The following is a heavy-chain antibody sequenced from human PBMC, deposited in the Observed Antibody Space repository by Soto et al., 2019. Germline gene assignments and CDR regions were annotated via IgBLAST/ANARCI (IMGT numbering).Heavy chain of an antibody. CDR1: GYTFTGYY. J-gene: IGHJ6*02. CDR2: MNPNSGNT. CDR3: ARRGYSSSWYYYYYYGMDV. V-gene: IGHV1-8*02. D-gene: IGHD6-13*01. Sequence: ASVKVSCKASGYTFTGYYMHWVRQAPGQGLEWMGWMNPNSGNTGYAQKFQGRVTMTRNTSISTVHMELSSLRSEDTAVYYCARRGYSSSWYYYYYYGMDVWGQGTTVTVSS.